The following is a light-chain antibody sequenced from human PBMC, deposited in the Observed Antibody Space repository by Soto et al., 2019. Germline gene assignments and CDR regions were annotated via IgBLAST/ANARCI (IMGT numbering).Light chain of an antibody. CDR2: AAS. V-gene: IGKV1-12*01. CDR1: EDISTW. CDR3: QHADSFPLIT. Sequence: DIQMTQSPSSVSASVGDRVTLTCRSSEDISTWLAWYQQKPGKAPKLLIYAASSLQSGVPSRFSGSGSGTDFTLSISSLQPVDFATYYCQHADSFPLITFGQGTRLDIK. J-gene: IGKJ5*01.